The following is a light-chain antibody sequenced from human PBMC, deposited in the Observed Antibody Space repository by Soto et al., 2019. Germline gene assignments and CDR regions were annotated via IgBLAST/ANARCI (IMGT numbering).Light chain of an antibody. CDR1: QSVRTK. V-gene: IGKV3-15*01. Sequence: EIVMTQSPGTLSVSPGEGATLFCRASQSVRTKLAWYQQRAGQAPRLLMYGASTRATGIPDRFSGSGSGTEFTLTISSLQSEDFAVYYCQQYNSYSGTFGQGTKVDI. CDR2: GAS. J-gene: IGKJ1*01. CDR3: QQYNSYSGT.